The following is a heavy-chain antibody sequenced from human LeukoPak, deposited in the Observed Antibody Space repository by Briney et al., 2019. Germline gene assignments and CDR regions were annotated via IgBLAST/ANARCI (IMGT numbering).Heavy chain of an antibody. CDR2: ISSSGSTI. D-gene: IGHD6-19*01. J-gene: IGHJ4*02. CDR1: GFTFSSYE. CDR3: ARDLGAHYSSTY. Sequence: TGGSLRLSCAASGFTFSSYEMNWVRQAPGKGLEWVSYISSSGSTIYYADSVKGRFTISRDNAKNSLYLQMNSLRAEDAAVYYCARDLGAHYSSTYWGQGTLVTVSS. V-gene: IGHV3-48*03.